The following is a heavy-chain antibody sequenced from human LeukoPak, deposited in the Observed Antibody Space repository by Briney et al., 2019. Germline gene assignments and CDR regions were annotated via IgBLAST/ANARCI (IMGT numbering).Heavy chain of an antibody. D-gene: IGHD6-13*01. CDR2: IYSGGST. V-gene: IGHV3-53*05. J-gene: IGHJ4*02. CDR1: GFTVSSNY. CDR3: ARDWDINGIAAAGTAN. Sequence: GGSLRLSCAASGFTVSSNYMSWVRQAPGKGLEWVSVIYSGGSTYYADSVKGRFTISRDNSKNTLYLQMNSLRAEDTAVYYCARDWDINGIAAAGTANWGQGTLVTVSS.